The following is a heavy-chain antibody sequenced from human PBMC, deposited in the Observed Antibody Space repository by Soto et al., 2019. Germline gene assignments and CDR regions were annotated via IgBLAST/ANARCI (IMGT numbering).Heavy chain of an antibody. CDR3: ARDHFSGGDYGDY. J-gene: IGHJ4*01. Sequence: QVQLVESGGGVVQPGRSLRLSCAASGFTFSSYGMHWVRQAPGKGLEWVAVIWYDGSNKYYADSVKGRFTISRDNSKITLYLQMNSLGAEDTAVYYCARDHFSGGDYGDYWGHGTLVTVCS. V-gene: IGHV3-33*01. D-gene: IGHD4-17*01. CDR1: GFTFSSYG. CDR2: IWYDGSNK.